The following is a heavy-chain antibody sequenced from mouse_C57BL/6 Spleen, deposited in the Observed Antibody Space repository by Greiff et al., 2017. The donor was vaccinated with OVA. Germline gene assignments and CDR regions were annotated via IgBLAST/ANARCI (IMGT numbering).Heavy chain of an antibody. V-gene: IGHV5-4*01. CDR1: GFTFSSYA. CDR2: ISDGGSYT. Sequence: EVQGVESGGGLVKPGGSLKLSCAASGFTFSSYAMSWVRQTPEKRLEWVATISDGGSYTYYPDNVKGRFTISRDNAKNNLYLQMSHLKSEDTAMYYCARFYYDYDGFDYWGQGTTLTVSS. D-gene: IGHD2-4*01. J-gene: IGHJ2*01. CDR3: ARFYYDYDGFDY.